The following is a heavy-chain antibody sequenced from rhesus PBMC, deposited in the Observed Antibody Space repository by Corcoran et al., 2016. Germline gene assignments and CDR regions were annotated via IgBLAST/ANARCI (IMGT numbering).Heavy chain of an antibody. Sequence: QVQLQESGPGLVKPSGPLSLTSAVSGGSVRSSNWLNWIGQPPGNGLEGSGYISGTSGRTSYNPPRKSRVTISPATAKNQLARKLSAVTAADTAVDDGGGVQPTVTIDYWGQGVLVTVSS. D-gene: IGHD4-11*01. CDR3: GGVQPTVTIDY. CDR1: GGSVRSSNW. J-gene: IGHJ4*01. CDR2: ISGTSGRT. V-gene: IGHV4-65*01.